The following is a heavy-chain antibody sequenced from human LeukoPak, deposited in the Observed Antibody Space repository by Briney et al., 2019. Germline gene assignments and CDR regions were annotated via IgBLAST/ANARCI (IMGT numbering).Heavy chain of an antibody. J-gene: IGHJ5*02. CDR1: GYTFTSYA. CDR3: AREGSAGPNWFDP. Sequence: ASVKVSCKASGYTFTSYAMHWVRQAPGQRLEWMGWINAGNGNTKYSQKFQGRVTITRDTSASTAYMELSSLRSEDTAVYYCAREGSAGPNWFDPWGQGTLVTVSS. V-gene: IGHV1-3*01. D-gene: IGHD1-26*01. CDR2: INAGNGNT.